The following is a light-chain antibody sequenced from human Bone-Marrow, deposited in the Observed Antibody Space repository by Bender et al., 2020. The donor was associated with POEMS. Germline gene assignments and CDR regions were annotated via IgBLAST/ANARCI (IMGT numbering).Light chain of an antibody. J-gene: IGLJ3*02. CDR1: SSNIGNHG. Sequence: QSVLTQTPSTSGAPGQTISISCSGSSSNIGNHGVNWYQQLPGEAPKLLIYYDVLLTPGGSDRFSDSKSGSSASLAISELQSEDEALYYCSAWDDSLSGWVFGGGTKLTVL. CDR2: YDV. CDR3: SAWDDSLSGWV. V-gene: IGLV1-36*01.